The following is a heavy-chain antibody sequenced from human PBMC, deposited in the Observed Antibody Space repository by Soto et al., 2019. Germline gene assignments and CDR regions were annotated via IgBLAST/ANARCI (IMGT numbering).Heavy chain of an antibody. CDR3: ARSSGYYVIDY. CDR1: GYTFTSYA. CDR2: INAGNGNT. D-gene: IGHD3-22*01. V-gene: IGHV1-3*01. J-gene: IGHJ4*02. Sequence: QVQLVQSGAEVKKPGASVKVSCKASGYTFTSYAMHWVRQAPGQRLEWMGWINAGNGNTKYSQKFKGRVTITRDTSASTAYMELSSLRSEDTAVYYCARSSGYYVIDYWGQGTLVTVSS.